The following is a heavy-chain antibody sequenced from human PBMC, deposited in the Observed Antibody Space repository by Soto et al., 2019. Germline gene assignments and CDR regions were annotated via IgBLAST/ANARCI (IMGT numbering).Heavy chain of an antibody. J-gene: IGHJ6*01. V-gene: IGHV4-61*08. CDR2: IYYSGST. CDR3: ARSPNYYYYGFQV. CDR1: VVSVSSGDYF. D-gene: IGHD3-10*01. Sequence: WETLSLTCTFSVVSVSSGDYFCSWLRQSPGKRLEWIAYIYYSGSTNYNPSLKSRATISVDTSKSQVSLTLTSMTAADAALYYCARSPNYYYYGFQVWGQGTAVHVS.